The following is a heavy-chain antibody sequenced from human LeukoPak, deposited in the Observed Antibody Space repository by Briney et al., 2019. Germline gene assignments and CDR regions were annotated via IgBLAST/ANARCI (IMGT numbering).Heavy chain of an antibody. CDR2: IYFSGNT. V-gene: IGHV4-30-4*01. Sequence: PSETLSLTCTVSGGSVNSGDYYWSWIRQPPGKGLEGIGYIYFSGNTYYNPSLESRLTISLDTSKNQFSLKLSSVTAADTAVYYCARLLWFGERGHGVDVWGQGTTVAVSS. CDR3: ARLLWFGERGHGVDV. CDR1: GGSVNSGDYY. J-gene: IGHJ6*02. D-gene: IGHD3-10*01.